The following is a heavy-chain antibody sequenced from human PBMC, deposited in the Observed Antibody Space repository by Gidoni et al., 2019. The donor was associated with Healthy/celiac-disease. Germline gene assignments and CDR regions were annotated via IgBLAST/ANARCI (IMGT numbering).Heavy chain of an antibody. CDR3: ARGLDFPDDY. CDR2: MNPNNDNT. Sequence: QVQLVQSGAEVKKPGASGKVSRKASGYTFTSYDTNWVRQASGQGLEWLGWMNPNNDNTDYAQKFQGRVTMTGNTSISTAYMELSSLRSEDTAVYYCARGLDFPDDYWGQGTLVTVSS. J-gene: IGHJ4*02. D-gene: IGHD1-1*01. V-gene: IGHV1-8*01. CDR1: GYTFTSYD.